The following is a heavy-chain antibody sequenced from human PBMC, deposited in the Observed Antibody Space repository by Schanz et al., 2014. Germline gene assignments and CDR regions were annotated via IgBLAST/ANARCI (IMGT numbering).Heavy chain of an antibody. CDR3: ARGPIPIQGVPMDF. V-gene: IGHV3-33*01. CDR2: IWYDGSNK. J-gene: IGHJ4*02. D-gene: IGHD3-10*01. CDR1: GFNISTYG. Sequence: QVQLVESGGGVVQPGRSLRLSCAASGFNISTYGMHWVRQAPGKGLEWVAIIWYDGSNKYYADSVKGRFTISRDNSKNTLFLQMSSLRAEDTAVYYCARGPIPIQGVPMDFWGQGTLVTVSS.